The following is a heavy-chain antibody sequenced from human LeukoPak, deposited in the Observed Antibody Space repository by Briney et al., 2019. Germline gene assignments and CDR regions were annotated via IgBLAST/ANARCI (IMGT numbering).Heavy chain of an antibody. J-gene: IGHJ3*02. CDR2: ISAYNGNT. V-gene: IGHV1-18*01. CDR1: GYTFTSYG. Sequence: ASVKVSCKASGYTFTSYGISWVRQAPGQGLEWMGWISAYNGNTNYAQKLQGRVTMTTDTSTSTAYMELRSLRSDDTAVYYCARDPALKWFPYAFDIWGQGTMVTVSS. D-gene: IGHD3-22*01. CDR3: ARDPALKWFPYAFDI.